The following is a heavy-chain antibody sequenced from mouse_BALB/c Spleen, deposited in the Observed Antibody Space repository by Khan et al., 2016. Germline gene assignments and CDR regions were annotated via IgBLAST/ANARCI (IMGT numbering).Heavy chain of an antibody. CDR1: GYTFTNYG. D-gene: IGHD2-4*01. J-gene: IGHJ3*01. CDR3: ARSEYDGRGAWFAY. Sequence: QLVQSGPELKKPGETVKISCKASGYTFTNYGMNWVKQAPGKGLKWMGWINTYTGEPTYADDFKGRFAFSLETSASTAYLQINNLKNEDTATYFRARSEYDGRGAWFAYWGQGTLVTVSA. V-gene: IGHV9-3-1*01. CDR2: INTYTGEP.